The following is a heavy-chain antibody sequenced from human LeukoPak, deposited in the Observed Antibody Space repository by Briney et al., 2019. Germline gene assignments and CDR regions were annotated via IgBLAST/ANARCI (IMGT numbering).Heavy chain of an antibody. CDR2: ISYDGSNK. CDR1: GFTFSSYA. J-gene: IGHJ4*02. CDR3: VRDMSLDY. D-gene: IGHD3-10*02. V-gene: IGHV3-30*04. Sequence: PGGSLRLSCAASGFTFSSYAMHWVRQAPGKGLEWVAVISYDGSNKYYADSVKGRFTISRDNSKNSLSLQMNSLRAVDTAVYYCVRDMSLDYWGQGTLVTVSS.